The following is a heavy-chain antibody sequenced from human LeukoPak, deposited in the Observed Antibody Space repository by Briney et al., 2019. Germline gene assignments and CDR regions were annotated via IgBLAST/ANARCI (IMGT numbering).Heavy chain of an antibody. J-gene: IGHJ6*02. Sequence: PSETLSLTCTVSGGSISGYYWSWIHQPPGKGLEWIGEINHSGSTNYNPSLKSRVTISVDTSKNQFSLKLSSVTAADTAVYYCAGPAAIYYYYYGMDVWGQGTTVTVSS. D-gene: IGHD6-25*01. CDR1: GGSISGYY. V-gene: IGHV4-34*01. CDR2: INHSGST. CDR3: AGPAAIYYYYYGMDV.